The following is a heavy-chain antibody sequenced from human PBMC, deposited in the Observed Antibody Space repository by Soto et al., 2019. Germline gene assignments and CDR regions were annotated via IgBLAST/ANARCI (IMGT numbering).Heavy chain of an antibody. CDR2: LYWDDDK. V-gene: IGHV2-5*02. CDR3: AYSSPPSSGGSNHYYYYYMDV. Sequence: QTTLKESGPTLVKPTQTLTLTCTFSGFSRSTRGVGVGWIPQPPGPALKWLPLLYWDDDKRYSPSLKSRLTITKDTTKNQLVLTMTNMDPVDTATYYCAYSSPPSSGGSNHYYYYYMDVWGKGTTVTVSS. CDR1: GFSRSTRGVG. J-gene: IGHJ6*03. D-gene: IGHD2-15*01.